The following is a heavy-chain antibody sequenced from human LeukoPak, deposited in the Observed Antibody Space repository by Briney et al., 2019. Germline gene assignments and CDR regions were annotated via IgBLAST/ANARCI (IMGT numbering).Heavy chain of an antibody. CDR3: ARDRGDWGSPYYFDY. V-gene: IGHV3-66*01. J-gene: IGHJ4*02. CDR2: IYSDGST. Sequence: GGSLRLSCAASGFTVSSNYMSWVRQAPGKGLEWVSVIYSDGSTYYADSVKGRFTISRDNSKNTLYLQMNSLRAEDTAVYYCARDRGDWGSPYYFDYWGQGTLVTVSS. CDR1: GFTVSSNY. D-gene: IGHD7-27*01.